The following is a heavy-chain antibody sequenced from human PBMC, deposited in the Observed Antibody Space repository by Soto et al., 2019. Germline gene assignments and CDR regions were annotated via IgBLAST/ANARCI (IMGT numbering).Heavy chain of an antibody. CDR1: GGSISSGGYS. J-gene: IGHJ4*02. CDR2: IYHSGST. Sequence: QLQLQESGSGLVKPSQTLSLTCAVSGGSISSGGYSWSWIRQPPGKGLEWIGYIYHSGSTYYNPSLQARVAISVDRSKIRLSLKLRSVTAADTAVYYCAAGGGLPRYSWGQGTLVTVSS. D-gene: IGHD5-12*01. CDR3: AAGGGLPRYS. V-gene: IGHV4-30-2*01.